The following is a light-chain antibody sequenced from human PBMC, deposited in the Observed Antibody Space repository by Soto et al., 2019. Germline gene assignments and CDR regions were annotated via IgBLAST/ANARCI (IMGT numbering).Light chain of an antibody. CDR2: AAS. Sequence: DIQVTQSPSSVSASVGDTVTIICRASQDIGRWSTWYRQKPGKVPELLLYAASTLQSGVPSRFSGSGSWTYCTLTIAGLQPEDFATYYCQQANSFPLSFGGGTQVESK. CDR3: QQANSFPLS. V-gene: IGKV1-12*01. CDR1: QDIGRW. J-gene: IGKJ4*01.